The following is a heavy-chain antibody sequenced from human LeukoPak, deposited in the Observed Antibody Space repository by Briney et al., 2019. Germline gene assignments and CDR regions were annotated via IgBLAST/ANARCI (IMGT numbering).Heavy chain of an antibody. CDR1: GFTFSSYA. Sequence: GGSLRLPCAASGFTFSSYAMSWVRQAPGKGLEWVSAISGSDGGTYYADSVKGRFTISRDNSKNTLYLQMNSLRAEDTAVYYCAKVARMSFDPWGQGTLVTVSS. D-gene: IGHD2-8*01. V-gene: IGHV3-23*01. CDR3: AKVARMSFDP. CDR2: ISGSDGGT. J-gene: IGHJ5*02.